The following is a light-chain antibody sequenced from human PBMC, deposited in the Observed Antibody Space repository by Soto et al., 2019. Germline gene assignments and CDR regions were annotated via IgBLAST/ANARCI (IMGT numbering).Light chain of an antibody. CDR2: GAS. CDR3: QQYGSSRT. V-gene: IGKV3-20*01. J-gene: IGKJ1*01. Sequence: IVLTQSPGTLSLSPGEGATLSCRASQSVSSSYLAWYQQKPGQAPRLLIYGASSRATGIPDRFSGSGSGTDFTLTISRLEPEDFAVYYCQQYGSSRTFGQGTKV. CDR1: QSVSSSY.